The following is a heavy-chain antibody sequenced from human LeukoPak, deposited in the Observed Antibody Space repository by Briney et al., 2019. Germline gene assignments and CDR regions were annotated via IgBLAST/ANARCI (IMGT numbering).Heavy chain of an antibody. CDR2: ISAYNGNT. D-gene: IGHD6-19*01. J-gene: IGHJ6*03. V-gene: IGHV1-18*01. CDR1: GYTFTSYG. CDR3: ARDSQRGYSSGWPYYYYYYYMDV. Sequence: ASVKVSCKASGYTFTSYGISWVRQAPGQGLEWMGWISAYNGNTNYAQKLQGRVTMTTDTSTSTAYMELRSLRSDDTAVYYCARDSQRGYSSGWPYYYYYYYMDVWGKGTTVTISS.